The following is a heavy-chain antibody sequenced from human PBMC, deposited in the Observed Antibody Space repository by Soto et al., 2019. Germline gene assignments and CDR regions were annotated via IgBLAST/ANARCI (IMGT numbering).Heavy chain of an antibody. J-gene: IGHJ5*02. CDR3: APLIQDTSGWYSFGP. V-gene: IGHV2-5*02. Sequence: QITLKESGPTLVKPTQTLTLTCTFSGFSLSTSGVGVGWIRQPPGKALEWLALSYWDDDKRYSPSLKSRLTSTNDTSKNQVVPTMTNVDPVDTATYDCAPLIQDTSGWYSFGPRGQGTLVTVSS. CDR2: SYWDDDK. D-gene: IGHD6-19*01. CDR1: GFSLSTSGVG.